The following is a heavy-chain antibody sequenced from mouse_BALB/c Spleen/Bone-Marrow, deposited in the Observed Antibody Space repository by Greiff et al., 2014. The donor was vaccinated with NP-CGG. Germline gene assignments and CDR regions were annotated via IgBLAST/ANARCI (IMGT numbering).Heavy chain of an antibody. Sequence: EVQLQQSGAEPVKPGASVKLSCTASGFNIKDTYMHWVKQRPEQGLEWIGRIDPANGNTKYDPKFQGKATITADTSSNTAYLQLSSLPSEDTAVYYCTTYYGSRFTYWGQGTLVTVSA. CDR2: IDPANGNT. V-gene: IGHV14-3*02. D-gene: IGHD2-9*01. CDR3: TTYYGSRFTY. J-gene: IGHJ3*01. CDR1: GFNIKDTY.